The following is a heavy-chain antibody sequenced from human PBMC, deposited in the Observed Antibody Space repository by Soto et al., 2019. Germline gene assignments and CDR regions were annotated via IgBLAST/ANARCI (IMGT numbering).Heavy chain of an antibody. Sequence: EVQLVETGGGLIQPGGSLRLSCVASGFTVSNNWMSWVRQAPGKGLEWVSLIYSGGSAFYTDSVKGRFIISRDNSKNTLYLQMNSLRVEDTAVYYCAFITTPVRWGQGTTVTVSS. J-gene: IGHJ6*02. V-gene: IGHV3-53*02. D-gene: IGHD1-1*01. CDR2: IYSGGSA. CDR3: AFITTPVR. CDR1: GFTVSNNW.